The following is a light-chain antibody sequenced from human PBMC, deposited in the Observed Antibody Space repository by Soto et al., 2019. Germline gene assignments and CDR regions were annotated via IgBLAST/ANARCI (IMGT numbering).Light chain of an antibody. CDR3: SSYTSSSTVV. Sequence: QSALTQPASVSGSPGQSITNSCTGTSSDVGGYNYVSWYQQYPGKAPKLMIYDVSDRPSGVSNRFSGSKSGNTASLTISGLQAEDEADYYCSSYTSSSTVVFGGGTKVTVL. CDR2: DVS. J-gene: IGLJ2*01. CDR1: SSDVGGYNY. V-gene: IGLV2-14*01.